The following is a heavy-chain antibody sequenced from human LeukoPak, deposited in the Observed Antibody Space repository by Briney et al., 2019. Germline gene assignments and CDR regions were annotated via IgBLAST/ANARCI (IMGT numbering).Heavy chain of an antibody. Sequence: SETLSLTCAVYGGSFSGYYWNWIRQPPGKGLEWIGEINHSGSTNYNPSLKSRVTISVDTSKNQFSLKLSSVTAADTAVYYCARGDSSGYTARYWGQGTLVTVSS. V-gene: IGHV4-34*01. D-gene: IGHD3-22*01. CDR1: GGSFSGYY. CDR3: ARGDSSGYTARY. J-gene: IGHJ4*02. CDR2: INHSGST.